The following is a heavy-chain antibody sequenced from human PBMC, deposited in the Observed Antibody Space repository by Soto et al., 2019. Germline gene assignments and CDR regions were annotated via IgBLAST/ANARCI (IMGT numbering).Heavy chain of an antibody. Sequence: PGGSLRLSCAASGFTFSSYAMTWVRQAPGKGLEWVSTISGNGADTFYADSVKGRFTISRDNSKNTLFLQMNSLRAEDTAVYYCAKHLRFLEWLFDYWGQGTMVTVSS. V-gene: IGHV3-23*01. CDR3: AKHLRFLEWLFDY. CDR2: ISGNGADT. CDR1: GFTFSSYA. J-gene: IGHJ4*02. D-gene: IGHD3-3*01.